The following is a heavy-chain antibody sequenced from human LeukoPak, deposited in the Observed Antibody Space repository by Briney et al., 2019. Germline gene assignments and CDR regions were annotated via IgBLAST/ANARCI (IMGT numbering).Heavy chain of an antibody. CDR3: AKVGGSGSLDY. J-gene: IGHJ4*02. Sequence: GGSLRLSCAASGFTFSSYGMHWVRQAPGKELEWVAVISYDGSNKYYADSVKGRFTISRDNSKNTLYLQMNSLRAEDTAVYYCAKVGGSGSLDYWGQGTLVTVSS. CDR1: GFTFSSYG. V-gene: IGHV3-30*18. D-gene: IGHD3-10*01. CDR2: ISYDGSNK.